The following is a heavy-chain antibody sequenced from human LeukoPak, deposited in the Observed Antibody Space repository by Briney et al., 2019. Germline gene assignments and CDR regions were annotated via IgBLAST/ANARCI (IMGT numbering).Heavy chain of an antibody. CDR1: GGTFSSYA. J-gene: IGHJ6*02. CDR2: IIPIFGTA. D-gene: IGHD4-11*01. CDR3: AREGSDYSNFYGMDV. V-gene: IGHV1-69*13. Sequence: SVKVSCKASGGTFSSYAISWVRQSPGQGLEWMGGIIPIFGTANYAQKFQGRVTITADESTSTAYMELSSLRSEDTAVYYCAREGSDYSNFYGMDVWGQGTTVTVSS.